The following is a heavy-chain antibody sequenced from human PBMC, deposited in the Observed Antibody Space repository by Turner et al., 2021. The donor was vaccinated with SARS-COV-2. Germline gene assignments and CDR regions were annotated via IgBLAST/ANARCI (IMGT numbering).Heavy chain of an antibody. CDR3: ARGTGATDY. D-gene: IGHD1-26*01. Sequence: EVQLVESGGGVVRPGGSRRLSCAASGFTFDDYGRNWVRQAPGKGLECVSSINWNGGSIGYADSVKGRFTISRDNAKNSLYLQMNSLRAEDTAFYHCARGTGATDYWGQGTLVTVSS. CDR2: INWNGGSI. J-gene: IGHJ4*02. CDR1: GFTFDDYG. V-gene: IGHV3-20*01.